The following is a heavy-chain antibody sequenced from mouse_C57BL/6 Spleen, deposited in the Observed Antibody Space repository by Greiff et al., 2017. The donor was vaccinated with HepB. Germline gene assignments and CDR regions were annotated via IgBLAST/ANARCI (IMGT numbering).Heavy chain of an antibody. Sequence: VQLQQPGAELVKPGASVKMSCKASGYTFTSYWITWVKQRPGQGLEWIGDIYPGSGSTNYNEKFKSKATLTVDTSSSTAYMQLSSLTSEDSAVYYCARPPHGSSYYFDYWGQGTTLTVSS. CDR1: GYTFTSYW. CDR2: IYPGSGST. J-gene: IGHJ2*01. CDR3: ARPPHGSSYYFDY. V-gene: IGHV1-55*01. D-gene: IGHD1-1*01.